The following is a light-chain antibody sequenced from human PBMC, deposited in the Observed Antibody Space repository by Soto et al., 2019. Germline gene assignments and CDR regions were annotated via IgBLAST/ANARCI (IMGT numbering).Light chain of an antibody. CDR3: QQYKSYPLT. J-gene: IGKJ4*01. V-gene: IGKV1-5*03. CDR1: QTISQW. Sequence: QMARSPSSLSASVGDGVTMTCRAGQTISQWLAWYQQKPGRAPKLLIYKASVLESGVPSRFSGSGSGTEFTLTISSVQPDDFATYYCQQYKSYPLTFGGGTKVDIK. CDR2: KAS.